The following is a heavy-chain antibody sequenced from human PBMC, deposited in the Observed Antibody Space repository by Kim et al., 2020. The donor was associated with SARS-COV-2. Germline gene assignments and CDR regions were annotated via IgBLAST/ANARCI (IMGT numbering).Heavy chain of an antibody. Sequence: SVKVSCKASGGTFSSYAISWVRQAPGQGLEWMGGIIPIFGTANYAQKFQGRVTITADESTSTAYMELSSLRSEDTAVYYCASGEPDEGYQLLWQRIAVAGTEFDYWGQGTLVTVSS. CDR2: IIPIFGTA. V-gene: IGHV1-69*13. CDR1: GGTFSSYA. J-gene: IGHJ4*02. CDR3: ASGEPDEGYQLLWQRIAVAGTEFDY. D-gene: IGHD6-19*01.